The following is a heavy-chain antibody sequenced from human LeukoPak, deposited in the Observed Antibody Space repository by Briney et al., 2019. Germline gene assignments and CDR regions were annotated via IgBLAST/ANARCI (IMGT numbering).Heavy chain of an antibody. D-gene: IGHD2-2*02. CDR2: ISAYNGNT. CDR3: AREDQLLYANWFDP. J-gene: IGHJ5*02. V-gene: IGHV1-18*01. CDR1: GYTFTSYG. Sequence: ASVNVSCKASGYTFTSYGISWVRQAPGQGLEWMGWISAYNGNTKYAQKLQGRVTMTTDTSTSTAYMELRSLRSDDTAVYYCAREDQLLYANWFDPWGQGTLVTVSS.